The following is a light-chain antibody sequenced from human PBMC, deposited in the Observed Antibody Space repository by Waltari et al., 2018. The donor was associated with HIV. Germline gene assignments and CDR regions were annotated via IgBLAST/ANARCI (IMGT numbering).Light chain of an antibody. CDR1: SGSIASNY. CDR2: EDN. Sequence: NFMLTQPHSVSESPGKTVTIPCTRSSGSIASNYVQWYQQRPGSSPTTVSYEDNQRPSGVPDRFSGSIDSSSNSAFLTISGLKIEDEADYYCQSYDSSNWVFGGGTKLTVL. CDR3: QSYDSSNWV. V-gene: IGLV6-57*01. J-gene: IGLJ3*02.